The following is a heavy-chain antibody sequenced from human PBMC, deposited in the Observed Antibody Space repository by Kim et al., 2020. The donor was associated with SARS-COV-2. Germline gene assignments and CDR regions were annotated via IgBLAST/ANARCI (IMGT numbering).Heavy chain of an antibody. CDR3: ARGKDDSSGYYSYFDY. D-gene: IGHD3-22*01. V-gene: IGHV4-34*01. J-gene: IGHJ4*01. Sequence: SETLSLTCAVYGGSFSGYYWSWIRQPPGKGLEWIGEINHSGSTNYNPSLKSRVTISVDTSKNQFSLKLSSVTAADTAVYYCARGKDDSSGYYSYFDYWG. CDR2: INHSGST. CDR1: GGSFSGYY.